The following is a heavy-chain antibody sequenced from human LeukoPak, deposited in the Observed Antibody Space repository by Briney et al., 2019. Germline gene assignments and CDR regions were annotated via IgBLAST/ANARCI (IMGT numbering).Heavy chain of an antibody. CDR1: GFTFSSYV. J-gene: IGHJ4*02. V-gene: IGHV3-30*04. CDR3: TAMFGGVGY. D-gene: IGHD3-16*01. Sequence: PGGSLRLSCAASGFTFSSYVMHWVRQAPGKGLEWVAVISYDGTNTYYADSVKGRFTISRDNSKNTLYLQMNSLKTEDTAVYYCTAMFGGVGYWGQGTLVTVSS. CDR2: ISYDGTNT.